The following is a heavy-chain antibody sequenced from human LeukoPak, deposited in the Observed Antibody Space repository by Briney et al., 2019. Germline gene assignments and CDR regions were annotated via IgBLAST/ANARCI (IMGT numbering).Heavy chain of an antibody. D-gene: IGHD6-19*01. Sequence: GGSLRLSCAVSGISVRGNYLTWVRQAPGKGLVWVSVLYSGGSADFADSVKGRFTISRDNAKNSLYLQMNSLRAEDTAVYYCARDAFGYSSGWHDYWGQGTLVTVSS. V-gene: IGHV3-66*01. CDR1: GISVRGNY. CDR3: ARDAFGYSSGWHDY. CDR2: LYSGGSA. J-gene: IGHJ4*02.